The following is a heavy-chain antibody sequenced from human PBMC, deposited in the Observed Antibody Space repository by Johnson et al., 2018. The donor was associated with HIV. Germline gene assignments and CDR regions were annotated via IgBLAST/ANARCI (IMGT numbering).Heavy chain of an antibody. CDR3: AKDMFRWELLDGDTFDI. CDR2: ISGSGGYT. CDR1: GFTFSSYA. D-gene: IGHD1-26*01. J-gene: IGHJ3*02. Sequence: VQLVESGGGLVQPGGSLRLSCAASGFTFSSYAMSWVRQAPGKGLEWVSAISGSGGYTYYADSVKGRFTTSRDSSKNTLYLQMNSLRAEDTALYYCAKDMFRWELLDGDTFDIWGQGTMGTVSS. V-gene: IGHV3-23*04.